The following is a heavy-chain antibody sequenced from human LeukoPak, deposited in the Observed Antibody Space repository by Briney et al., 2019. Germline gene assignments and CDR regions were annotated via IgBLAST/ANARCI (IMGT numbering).Heavy chain of an antibody. J-gene: IGHJ4*02. CDR1: GFTFSSYS. D-gene: IGHD2-15*01. V-gene: IGHV3-21*01. Sequence: GGSLRLSCAASGFTFSSYSMNWVRQAPGKGLEWVSSISSSSSYIYYADSVKGRFTISRDNAKNSLYLQMNSLRAEDTAVYYCARDPLHCSGGSCYSEGLDYWGQGTLVTVSS. CDR3: ARDPLHCSGGSCYSEGLDY. CDR2: ISSSSSYI.